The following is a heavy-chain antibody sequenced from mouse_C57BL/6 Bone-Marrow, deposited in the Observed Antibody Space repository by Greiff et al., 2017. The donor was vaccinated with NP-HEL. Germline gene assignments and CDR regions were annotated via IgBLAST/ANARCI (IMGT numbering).Heavy chain of an antibody. D-gene: IGHD2-3*01. J-gene: IGHJ2*01. V-gene: IGHV1-82*01. CDR3: AREGDGYYPYYFDY. CDR1: GYAFSSSW. Sequence: QVQLKESGPELVKPGASVKISCKASGYAFSSSWMNWVKQRPGKGLEWIGRIYPGDGDTNYNGKFKGKATLTADKSSSTAYMQLSSLTSEDSAVYFCAREGDGYYPYYFDYWGQGTTLTVSS. CDR2: IYPGDGDT.